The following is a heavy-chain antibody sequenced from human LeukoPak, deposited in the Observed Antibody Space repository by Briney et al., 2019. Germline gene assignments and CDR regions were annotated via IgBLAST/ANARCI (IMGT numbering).Heavy chain of an antibody. J-gene: IGHJ4*02. CDR1: VFTFSSYA. D-gene: IGHD3-3*01. Sequence: GGPLRLSCAASVFTFSSYAISWVRPAPREGLEWVSAISGGGGRTYYADPGKGRFNNCRDNSKNTLYLQMNRLSADDTDVYYCVKDSSVTSYDFWSGYYLGEGEDYFDHWGQGTLVTVSS. CDR2: ISGGGGRT. CDR3: VKDSSVTSYDFWSGYYLGEGEDYFDH. V-gene: IGHV3-23*01.